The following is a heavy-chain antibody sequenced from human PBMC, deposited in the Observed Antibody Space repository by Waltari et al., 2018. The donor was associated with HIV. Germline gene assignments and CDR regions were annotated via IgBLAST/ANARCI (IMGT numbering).Heavy chain of an antibody. CDR3: VTGYDTSGQSPTMGDY. CDR2: LDPENDET. CDR1: GYRLIELS. Sequence: QVQLVQSGGEVKKPGASVKVSCKVSGYRLIELSMHWVRQAPGKGLEWMGVLDPENDETIYAQKFQGRVTMTDDTSTDTAYMELSSLKSEDTAVYYCVTGYDTSGQSPTMGDYWGQGTLVTVSS. D-gene: IGHD3-22*01. V-gene: IGHV1-24*01. J-gene: IGHJ4*02.